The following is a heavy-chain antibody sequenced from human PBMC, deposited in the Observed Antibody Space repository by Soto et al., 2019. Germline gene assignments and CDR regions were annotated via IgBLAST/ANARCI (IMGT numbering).Heavy chain of an antibody. J-gene: IGHJ6*02. V-gene: IGHV3-53*01. CDR1: GFTVSSNY. CDR2: IYSGGST. CDR3: ARGLSYGSYGMDV. Sequence: GGSLRLSCAASGFTVSSNYMSWVRQAPGKGLEWVSVIYSGGSTYYADSVKGRFTISRDNSKNTLYLQMNSLRAEDTAVYYCARGLSYGSYGMDVWGQGTTVTVSS. D-gene: IGHD3-10*01.